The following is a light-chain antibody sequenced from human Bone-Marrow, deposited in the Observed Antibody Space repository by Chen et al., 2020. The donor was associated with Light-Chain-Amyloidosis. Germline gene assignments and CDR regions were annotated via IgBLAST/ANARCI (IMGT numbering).Light chain of an antibody. CDR2: WAA. CDR1: QSVLYSSNNKNY. J-gene: IGKJ3*01. V-gene: IGKV4-1*01. CDR3: QQYYNTLT. Sequence: DIVMTQSPDSLAVSLGERATIHCKSSQSVLYSSNNKNYLAWYQQKPGQPPKLLIHWAATRESGVPDRVSGSGSGTDFTLTISILQAEDVAVYYCQQYYNTLTFGPGTKVNIK.